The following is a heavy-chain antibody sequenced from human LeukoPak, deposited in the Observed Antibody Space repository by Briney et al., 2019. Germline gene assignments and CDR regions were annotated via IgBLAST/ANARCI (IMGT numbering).Heavy chain of an antibody. CDR1: GFTFISYS. J-gene: IGHJ1*01. D-gene: IGHD6-19*01. V-gene: IGHV3-21*04. CDR3: AKDWPSRGYSSGWYGTEYFQH. Sequence: KAGGSLRLSCAASGFTFISYSMNWVRQAPGKGLEWVSSISSSSSYIYYADSVKGRFTISRDNSKNTLYLQMNSLRAEDTAVYYCAKDWPSRGYSSGWYGTEYFQHWGQGTLVTVSS. CDR2: ISSSSSYI.